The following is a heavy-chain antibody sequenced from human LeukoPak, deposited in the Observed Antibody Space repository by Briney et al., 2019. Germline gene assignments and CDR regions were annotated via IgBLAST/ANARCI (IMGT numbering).Heavy chain of an antibody. CDR3: ARDMGRAWYGPPDY. D-gene: IGHD6-13*01. J-gene: IGHJ4*02. Sequence: GKSLRLSCAASGFIFSNYGMHWVRQAPGKRLEWVAVIWNDGSETFHADSVKGRFRIARDNSKNTLYLQMNSLRAEDTAVYFCARDMGRAWYGPPDYWGQGTLVTVSS. CDR2: IWNDGSET. CDR1: GFIFSNYG. V-gene: IGHV3-33*01.